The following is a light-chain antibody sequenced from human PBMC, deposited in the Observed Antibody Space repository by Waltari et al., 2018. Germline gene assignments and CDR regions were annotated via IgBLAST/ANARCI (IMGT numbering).Light chain of an antibody. CDR2: DAS. CDR1: QDIINY. V-gene: IGKV1-33*01. Sequence: DIQMTQSPSSLSASVGDRVTIPCQASQDIINYLNWYQQKPGKAPKLLIYDASNLETGVPSRFSGSGSWTDFTFTISSLQPEDIATYYCQQYDDLPPLSFGGGTKVEIK. J-gene: IGKJ4*01. CDR3: QQYDDLPPLS.